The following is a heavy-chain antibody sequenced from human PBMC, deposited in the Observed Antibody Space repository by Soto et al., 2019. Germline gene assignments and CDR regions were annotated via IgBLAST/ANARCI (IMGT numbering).Heavy chain of an antibody. D-gene: IGHD4-4*01. Sequence: QVQLVQSGAEVKQPGSSVKVSCRTSGGTFSNYAISWVRQAPGQGPEWMGRIIPMFGTTNYAQKSQGRVTLTADESTSTAYMELSSLKSEDTAVYYCARSPTGRTFPSFPFYFGMDVWGQGTTVTVSS. V-gene: IGHV1-69*18. CDR3: ARSPTGRTFPSFPFYFGMDV. J-gene: IGHJ6*02. CDR1: GGTFSNYA. CDR2: IIPMFGTT.